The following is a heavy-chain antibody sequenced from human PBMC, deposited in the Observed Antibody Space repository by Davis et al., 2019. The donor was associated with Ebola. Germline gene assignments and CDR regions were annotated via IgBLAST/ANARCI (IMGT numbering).Heavy chain of an antibody. CDR3: ASHLYRYSGSPDAFDI. V-gene: IGHV4-39*01. Sequence: MPSETLSLTCTVSGGSISSSSYYWGWIRQPPGKGLEWIGNIYYSGSTYYNPSLKSRVTISVDTSKNQFSLKLNSVTAADTAVYYCASHLYRYSGSPDAFDIWGQGTMVTVSS. D-gene: IGHD1-26*01. CDR2: IYYSGST. J-gene: IGHJ3*02. CDR1: GGSISSSSYY.